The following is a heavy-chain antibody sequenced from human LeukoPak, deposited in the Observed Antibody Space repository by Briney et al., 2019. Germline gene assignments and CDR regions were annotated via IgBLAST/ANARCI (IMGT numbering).Heavy chain of an antibody. J-gene: IGHJ6*03. CDR3: AGGLSESSSSGYYYYYYMDV. Sequence: ASVKVSCKASGYTFTSYAMNWVRQAPGQGLEWMGWINTNTGNPTYAQGFTGRFVFSLDTSVSTAYLQISSLKAEDTAVYYCAGGLSESSSSGYYYYYYMDVWGKGTTVTVSS. CDR1: GYTFTSYA. D-gene: IGHD6-6*01. V-gene: IGHV7-4-1*02. CDR2: INTNTGNP.